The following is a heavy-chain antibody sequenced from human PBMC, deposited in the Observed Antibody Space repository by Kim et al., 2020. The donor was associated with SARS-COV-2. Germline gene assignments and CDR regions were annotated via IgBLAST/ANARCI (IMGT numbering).Heavy chain of an antibody. CDR2: ISYDGSNK. V-gene: IGHV3-33*05. J-gene: IGHJ4*02. Sequence: GGSLRLSCAASGFTFSSYGMHWVRQAPGKGLEWVAVISYDGSNKYYADSVKGRFTISRDNCKNTLYLQMNSLRAEDTAVYYCARDPYYYDSSGYATYWGQGTLVTVSS. CDR1: GFTFSSYG. CDR3: ARDPYYYDSSGYATY. D-gene: IGHD3-22*01.